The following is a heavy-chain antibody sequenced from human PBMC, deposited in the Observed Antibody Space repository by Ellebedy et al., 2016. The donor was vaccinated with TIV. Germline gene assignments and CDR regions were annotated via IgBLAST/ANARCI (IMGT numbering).Heavy chain of an antibody. J-gene: IGHJ3*01. V-gene: IGHV1-3*01. D-gene: IGHD6-13*01. Sequence: AASVKVSCKASGYTFTKFPMHWLRHAPGQRLEWMGSTNDDNGDTKYSQKFQGRVTFLRDTSASTAYMELRSLRSEDTAIYYCARDLGSTSWYGDAFDVWGQGTMVTVSS. CDR2: TNDDNGDT. CDR1: GYTFTKFP. CDR3: ARDLGSTSWYGDAFDV.